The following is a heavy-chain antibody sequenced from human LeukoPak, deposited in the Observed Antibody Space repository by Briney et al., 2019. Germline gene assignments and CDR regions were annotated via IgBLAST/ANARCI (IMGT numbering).Heavy chain of an antibody. D-gene: IGHD6-13*01. Sequence: PGGSLRLSCAASGFTFNTFNMNWVRQAPGKGLEWVANIKQDGSEKYYIDSVKGRFTISRDNAKNSLYLQMNSLRAEDTAMYYCARDSAGNDYWGQGTLVTVSS. CDR3: ARDSAGNDY. V-gene: IGHV3-7*01. CDR2: IKQDGSEK. J-gene: IGHJ4*02. CDR1: GFTFNTFN.